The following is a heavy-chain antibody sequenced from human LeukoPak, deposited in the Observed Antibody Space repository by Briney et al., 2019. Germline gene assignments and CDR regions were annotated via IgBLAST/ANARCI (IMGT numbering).Heavy chain of an antibody. D-gene: IGHD3-10*01. J-gene: IGHJ4*02. CDR1: GFDFSDYT. CDR2: ISSNSRYI. V-gene: IGHV3-21*01. CDR3: ARDGLGSYDY. Sequence: GGSLRLSCAASGFDFSDYTINWVRQAPGKGLEWVSSISSNSRYIYYADSVKGRLTVSRDNAKNSVYLQMNSLRAEDTAVYYCARDGLGSYDYWGQGTLVTLSS.